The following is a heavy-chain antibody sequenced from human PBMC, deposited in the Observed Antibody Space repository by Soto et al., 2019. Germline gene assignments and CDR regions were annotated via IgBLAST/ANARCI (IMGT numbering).Heavy chain of an antibody. J-gene: IGHJ4*02. CDR2: ISYDGSNK. Sequence: QVQLVESGGGVVQPGKSLRLSCAGSGFTFSSYGMDWVRQAPGKGLEWVAVISYDGSNKYYADSVKGRFTISRDNSKNTLYLHMRSLRADDTAVYYCAKVRMGAGVRGYFDYWGQGTLVTVSS. CDR1: GFTFSSYG. V-gene: IGHV3-30*18. CDR3: AKVRMGAGVRGYFDY. D-gene: IGHD3-10*01.